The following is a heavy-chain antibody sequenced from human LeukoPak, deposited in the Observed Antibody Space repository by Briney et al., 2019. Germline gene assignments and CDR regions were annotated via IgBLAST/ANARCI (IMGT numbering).Heavy chain of an antibody. J-gene: IGHJ4*02. CDR2: INLSGGST. Sequence: ASVKVSCKASGYTFTTYSMHWVRQAPGQGLEWMAIINLSGGSTDYTQKFQGRVTVTRDTSTSTVYMELSSLRSEDTAVYYCVGGAPNWGFDYWGQGTLVIVSS. CDR3: VGGAPNWGFDY. D-gene: IGHD7-27*01. CDR1: GYTFTTYS. V-gene: IGHV1-46*01.